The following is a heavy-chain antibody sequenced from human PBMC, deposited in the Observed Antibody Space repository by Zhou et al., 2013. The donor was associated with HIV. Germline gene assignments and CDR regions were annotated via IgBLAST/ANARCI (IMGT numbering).Heavy chain of an antibody. D-gene: IGHD3-22*01. CDR3: ARGGSGYGY. V-gene: IGHV1-18*01. J-gene: IGHJ4*02. CDR2: ISADNTNT. CDR1: GGTFSLYA. Sequence: QVQLVQSGAEVKKPGSSVKVSCKASGGTFSLYAISWVRQAPGQGLEWMGWISADNTNTNFTHKLEGRISMTTDIATTTAYMELRGLTSDDTAVYYCARGGSGYGYWGQGTLVTVSS.